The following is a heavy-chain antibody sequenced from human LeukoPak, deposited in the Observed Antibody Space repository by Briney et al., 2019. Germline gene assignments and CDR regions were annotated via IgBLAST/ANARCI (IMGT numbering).Heavy chain of an antibody. D-gene: IGHD5-18*01. J-gene: IGHJ4*02. CDR1: GFTFSSYA. Sequence: GGSLRLSCAASGFTFSSYAMSWVRQAPGKGLEWVSAISGSGGSTYYADSVKGRFTISRDNSKNTRYLQMNSLIAEDTAFYYCVRHNYGYDYWGQGTPVTASS. CDR3: VRHNYGYDY. CDR2: ISGSGGST. V-gene: IGHV3-23*01.